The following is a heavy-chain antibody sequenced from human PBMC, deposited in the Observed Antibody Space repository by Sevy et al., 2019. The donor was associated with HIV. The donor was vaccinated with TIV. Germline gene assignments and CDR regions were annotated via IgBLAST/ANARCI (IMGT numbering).Heavy chain of an antibody. CDR3: ARDWSSSDWIPFDAFDI. J-gene: IGHJ3*02. CDR2: ISYDGSNK. D-gene: IGHD6-19*01. V-gene: IGHV3-30*14. CDR1: GFTFSSYA. Sequence: GSLRLSCAASGFTFSSYAMHWVRQAPGKGLEWVAVISYDGSNKYYADSVKGRFTISRDNSKNTSYLQMNSLEAEDTAVYYCARDWSSSDWIPFDAFDIWCQGTMVTVSS.